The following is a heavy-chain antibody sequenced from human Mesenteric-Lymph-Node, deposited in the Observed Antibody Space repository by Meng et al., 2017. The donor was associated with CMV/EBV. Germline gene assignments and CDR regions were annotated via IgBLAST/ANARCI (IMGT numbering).Heavy chain of an antibody. Sequence: LTFPVSGGSVHTCGDYWGWTRQHPVKGLEYMGNIYYSGSTYYNPSLKSRVTISIDTSKNQFYLKLSSVTAADTAVYYCARSYVGQTFWGQGTLVTVSS. D-gene: IGHD3-16*01. CDR3: ARSYVGQTF. CDR1: GGSVHTCGDY. CDR2: IYYSGST. V-gene: IGHV4-31*03. J-gene: IGHJ4*02.